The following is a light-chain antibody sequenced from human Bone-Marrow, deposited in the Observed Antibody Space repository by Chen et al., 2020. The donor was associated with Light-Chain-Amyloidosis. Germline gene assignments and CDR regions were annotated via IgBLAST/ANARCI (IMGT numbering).Light chain of an antibody. CDR1: NIGSTS. CDR2: DDS. V-gene: IGLV3-21*03. Sequence: SHVLTQPSSASAAPGNTVTPPCGGNNIGSTSVHWYQQTPGQAPLLVVYDDSDRPSGIPERLSGSNSGNTATLTISRVEAGDEADYYCQVWDRSSDRPLFGGGTKLTVL. J-gene: IGLJ3*02. CDR3: QVWDRSSDRPL.